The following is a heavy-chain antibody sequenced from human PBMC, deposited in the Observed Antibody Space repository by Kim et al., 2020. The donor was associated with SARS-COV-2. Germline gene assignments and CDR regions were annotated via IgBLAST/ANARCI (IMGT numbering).Heavy chain of an antibody. CDR2: IWYDGMNK. D-gene: IGHD4-17*01. Sequence: GGSLRLSCAGSGFTFSIYGMHWVRQAPGKGLEWVAVIWYDGMNKYYADSVKGRFTISRDNSKNMLYLQMDSLRADDTAVYYCARAQKYGDYWAHFEYWG. V-gene: IGHV3-33*03. CDR3: ARAQKYGDYWAHFEY. CDR1: GFTFSIYG. J-gene: IGHJ4*01.